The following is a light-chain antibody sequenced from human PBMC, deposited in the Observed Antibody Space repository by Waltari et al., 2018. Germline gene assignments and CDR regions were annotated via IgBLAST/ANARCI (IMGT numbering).Light chain of an antibody. CDR2: GAS. V-gene: IGKV3-15*01. CDR1: QTVSSN. J-gene: IGKJ1*01. CDR3: QQYNNWPPWT. Sequence: ETVMTQSQATLSVSPGERATISCRASQTVSSNLAWYQQKPGQAPRLLIYGASTRATGIPARFSGSGSGTQFTLTISSLQSEDFAVYYCQQYNNWPPWTFGQGTKVEIK.